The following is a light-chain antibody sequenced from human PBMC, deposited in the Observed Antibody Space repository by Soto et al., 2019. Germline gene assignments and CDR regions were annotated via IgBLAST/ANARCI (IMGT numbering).Light chain of an antibody. CDR2: AAS. CDR3: QQYYSYPWT. V-gene: IGKV1-8*01. CDR1: QGISSY. Sequence: AIRMTQSPSSLSASTGDRATITCRASQGISSYLAWYQQKPGKAPKLLIYAASTLQSGVPSRFSGSGSGTDFTLTISCLQSEDFATYYGQQYYSYPWTFGQGTKVEIK. J-gene: IGKJ1*01.